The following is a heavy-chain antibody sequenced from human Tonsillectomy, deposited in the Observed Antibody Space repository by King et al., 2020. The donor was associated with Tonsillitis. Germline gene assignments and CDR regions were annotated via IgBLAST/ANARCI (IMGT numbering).Heavy chain of an antibody. CDR1: GFPFSSYA. J-gene: IGHJ4*02. CDR2: ISYVGNNK. D-gene: IGHD3-9*01. CDR3: ARDHVPNYDVVSWDYY. V-gene: IGHV3-30*04. Sequence: VQLVESGGGVVQPGRSLRLSCAASGFPFSSYAIHWVRPAPGKGLEWVAVISYVGNNKYYAASVKGRFTISRNNSKNTVSAQMSSLRAEDTAVYYCARDHVPNYDVVSWDYYGDGGILVVASA.